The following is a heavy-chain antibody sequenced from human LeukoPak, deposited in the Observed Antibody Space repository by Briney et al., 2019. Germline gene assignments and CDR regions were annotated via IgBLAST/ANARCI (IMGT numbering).Heavy chain of an antibody. D-gene: IGHD2-2*01. V-gene: IGHV5-51*01. J-gene: IGHJ4*02. CDR3: ASAKGYCSSTSCPGDFDY. Sequence: GESLKISCKGSGYSFTSYWIGWVRQMPGKGLEWMGIIYPGDSDTRYSPSFQGQVTISADKSISTAYLQWSSLKASDTAMYYCASAKGYCSSTSCPGDFDYWGQGTLVTVSP. CDR2: IYPGDSDT. CDR1: GYSFTSYW.